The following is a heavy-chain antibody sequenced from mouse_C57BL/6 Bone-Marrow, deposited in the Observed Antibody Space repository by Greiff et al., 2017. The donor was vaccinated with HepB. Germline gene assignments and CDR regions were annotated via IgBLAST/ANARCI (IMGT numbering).Heavy chain of an antibody. CDR2: IWSGGST. CDR3: ARTPTVVATDAMDY. Sequence: VQLVESGPGLVLPSQSLSITCTVSGFSLTSYGVHWVRQSPGKGLEWLGVIWSGGSTNYNAAFISRLSISKDNSKSQVFFKMNSLQADDTAIYYCARTPTVVATDAMDYWGQGTSVTVSS. CDR1: GFSLTSYG. J-gene: IGHJ4*01. V-gene: IGHV2-2*01. D-gene: IGHD1-1*01.